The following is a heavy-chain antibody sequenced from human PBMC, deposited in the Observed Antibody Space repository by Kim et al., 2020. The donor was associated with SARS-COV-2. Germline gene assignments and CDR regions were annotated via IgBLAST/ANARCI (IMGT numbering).Heavy chain of an antibody. Sequence: SETLSLTCSVSGGSIRSGGKFWTWIRQHPAKGLEWIGYISYSGNSHYSPSLRSRVSISLQTSENQCSLELTSVTAADTAVYYCARCQPLDYWGQGILVTVSS. CDR1: GGSIRSGGKF. CDR3: ARCQPLDY. D-gene: IGHD2-2*01. V-gene: IGHV4-31*03. CDR2: ISYSGNS. J-gene: IGHJ4*02.